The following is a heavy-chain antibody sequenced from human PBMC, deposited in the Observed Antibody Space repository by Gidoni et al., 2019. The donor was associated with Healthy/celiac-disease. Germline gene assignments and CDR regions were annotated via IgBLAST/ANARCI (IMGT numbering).Heavy chain of an antibody. CDR1: GFTVSSNY. V-gene: IGHV3-66*01. CDR2: IYSGGST. Sequence: EVQLVESGGGLVQPGGSLSLSCAASGFTVSSNYMSWVRQAPGKGLEWVSVIYSGGSTCYADSVKGRFTISRDNSKNTLYLQMNSLRAEDTAVYYCAREAYGDFDYWGQGTLVTVSS. J-gene: IGHJ4*02. D-gene: IGHD4-17*01. CDR3: AREAYGDFDY.